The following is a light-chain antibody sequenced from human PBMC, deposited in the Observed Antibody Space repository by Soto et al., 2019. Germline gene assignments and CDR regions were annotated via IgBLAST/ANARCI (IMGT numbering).Light chain of an antibody. CDR3: QQYNSYSWT. V-gene: IGKV1-5*03. CDR2: KAS. CDR1: QSISSW. J-gene: IGKJ1*01. Sequence: DIQMTQSPSTLSASVGDRVTITCRASQSISSWLAWYQQKPGKAPKLLFYKASSLESGVPSRFSGSGSGTEFTLTISSLQHDDFATNYCQQYNSYSWTFGQGTKVEIK.